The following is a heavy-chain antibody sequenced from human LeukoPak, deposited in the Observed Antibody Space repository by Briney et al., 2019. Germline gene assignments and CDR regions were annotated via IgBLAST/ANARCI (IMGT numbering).Heavy chain of an antibody. CDR2: IKQDGTKK. CDR1: GFTFSRYW. D-gene: IGHD3-9*01. V-gene: IGHV3-7*04. J-gene: IGHJ5*01. Sequence: PGGSLRLSCAASGFTFSRYWMSWVRQAPGKGLEWVANIKQDGTKKYYVDSVKGRFTISRDNAKNSLYLQMNSLRADDTAMYYCARGAYYDILTGSYPPLGWFDSWGQGTLVTVSS. CDR3: ARGAYYDILTGSYPPLGWFDS.